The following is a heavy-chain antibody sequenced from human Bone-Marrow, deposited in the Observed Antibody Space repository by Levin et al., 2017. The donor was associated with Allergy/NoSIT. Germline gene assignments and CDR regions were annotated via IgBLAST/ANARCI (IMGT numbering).Heavy chain of an antibody. D-gene: IGHD6-6*01. CDR3: ARSKPTTRIAARPGYYYYYGMDV. V-gene: IGHV1-2*02. J-gene: IGHJ6*02. CDR1: GYTFTGYY. Sequence: ASVKVSCKASGYTFTGYYMHWVRQAPGQGLEWMGWINPNSGGTNYAQKFQGRVTMTRDTSISTAYMELSRLRSDDTAVYYCARSKPTTRIAARPGYYYYYGMDVWGQGTTVTVSS. CDR2: INPNSGGT.